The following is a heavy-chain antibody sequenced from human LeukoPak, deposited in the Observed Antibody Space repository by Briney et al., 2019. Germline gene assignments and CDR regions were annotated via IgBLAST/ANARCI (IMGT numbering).Heavy chain of an antibody. CDR3: ARTDIRWYLSDY. D-gene: IGHD2-15*01. Sequence: SETLSLTCTVSGGSISSSDYYWSWIRQPPGKGLEWIGYIFHSGTTNYNPSLKSRVTISVDRSKNQFSLKLSSVTAADTAEYYCARTDIRWYLSDYWGQGALVTVSS. CDR1: GGSISSSDYY. J-gene: IGHJ4*02. V-gene: IGHV4-30-2*01. CDR2: IFHSGTT.